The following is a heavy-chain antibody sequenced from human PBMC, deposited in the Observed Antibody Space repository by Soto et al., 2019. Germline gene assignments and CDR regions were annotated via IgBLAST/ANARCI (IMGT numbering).Heavy chain of an antibody. V-gene: IGHV3-7*03. D-gene: IGHD2-8*01. CDR1: GFTFSSYW. J-gene: IGHJ6*02. CDR2: IKQDGSEK. Sequence: VGSLRLSCAASGFTFSSYWMSWVRQAPGKGLEWVANIKQDGSEKYYVDSVKGRFTISRDNAKNSLYLQMNSLRAEDTAVYYCARNLGYCTNGVCFPHYYYGMDVWAQGTTVTVSS. CDR3: ARNLGYCTNGVCFPHYYYGMDV.